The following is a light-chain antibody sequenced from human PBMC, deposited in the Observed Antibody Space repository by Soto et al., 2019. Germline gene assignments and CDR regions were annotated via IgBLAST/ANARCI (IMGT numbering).Light chain of an antibody. CDR2: EVS. CDR3: SSYTSSSTSYV. CDR1: SSDVGGYNY. J-gene: IGLJ1*01. Sequence: LTQPASVSGSPGQSITISCTGTSSDVGGYNYVSWYQQHPGRAPKLMIYEVSNRPLGVSNRFSGSKSGNTASLTISGLQAEDEADYFCSSYTSSSTSYVFGTGTKVTVL. V-gene: IGLV2-14*01.